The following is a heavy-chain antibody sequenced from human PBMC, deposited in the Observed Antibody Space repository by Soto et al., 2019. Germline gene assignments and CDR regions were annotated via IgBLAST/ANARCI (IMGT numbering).Heavy chain of an antibody. J-gene: IGHJ1*01. CDR3: ARGDGDPTMSH. CDR1: GGSFSGYY. D-gene: IGHD5-12*01. Sequence: SETLSLTCAVYGGSFSGYYWSWIRQPPGKGLEWIGEINHSGSTNYNPSLKSRVTISVDTSKNQFSLKLSSVTAADTAVYYCARGDGDPTMSHWGQGTLVTVSS. CDR2: INHSGST. V-gene: IGHV4-34*01.